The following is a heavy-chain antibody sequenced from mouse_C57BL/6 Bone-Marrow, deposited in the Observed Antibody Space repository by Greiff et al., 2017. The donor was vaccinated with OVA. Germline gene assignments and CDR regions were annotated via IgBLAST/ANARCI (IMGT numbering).Heavy chain of an antibody. Sequence: VQLQRSGAELVRPGTSVKVSCKASGYAFTNYLIEWAKQRPGQGLEWIGVINPGSGGTNYNEKFKGKATLTADKSSSTAYMQLSSLTSEDSAVYFCARPYYSNWGFAYWGQGTLVTVSA. CDR2: INPGSGGT. J-gene: IGHJ3*01. V-gene: IGHV1-54*01. CDR3: ARPYYSNWGFAY. CDR1: GYAFTNYL. D-gene: IGHD2-5*01.